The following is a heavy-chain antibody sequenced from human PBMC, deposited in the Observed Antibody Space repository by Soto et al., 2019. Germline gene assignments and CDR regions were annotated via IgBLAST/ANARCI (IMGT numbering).Heavy chain of an antibody. Sequence: ASVKVSCKASGYTFTSYGISWVRQAPGQGLEWMGWISAYNGNTNYAQKLQGRVTMTTDTSTSTAYMELRSLRSDDTAVYYCARERVATIPGGYRMDVWGQGTTVTVSS. V-gene: IGHV1-18*01. CDR3: ARERVATIPGGYRMDV. CDR2: ISAYNGNT. J-gene: IGHJ6*02. D-gene: IGHD5-12*01. CDR1: GYTFTSYG.